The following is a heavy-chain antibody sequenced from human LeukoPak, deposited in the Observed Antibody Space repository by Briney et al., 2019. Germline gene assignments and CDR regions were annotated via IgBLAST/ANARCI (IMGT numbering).Heavy chain of an antibody. CDR3: ARVFSDYGSGSYSWFDP. V-gene: IGHV1-18*04. J-gene: IGHJ5*02. CDR1: GYTFTSYG. CDR2: ISAYNGNT. Sequence: ASVKVSCKASGYTFTSYGISWVRQAPGQGLEWMGWISAYNGNTNYAQKLQGRVTMTTDTSTSTAYTELRSLRSDDTAVYYCARVFSDYGSGSYSWFDPWGQGTLVTVSS. D-gene: IGHD3-10*01.